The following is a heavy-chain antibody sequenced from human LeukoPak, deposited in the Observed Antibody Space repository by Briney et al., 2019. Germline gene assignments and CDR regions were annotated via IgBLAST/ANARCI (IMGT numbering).Heavy chain of an antibody. V-gene: IGHV3-33*01. CDR3: ARDVGAFDI. J-gene: IGHJ3*02. CDR2: IWYDGSNK. CDR1: GFTFSSYG. Sequence: GGSLRLSCAASGFTFSSYGMHWVRQAPGKGLEWVAVIWYDGSNKYYADSVKGRFTISRDNAKNSLHLQMNSLRAEDTAVYYCARDVGAFDIWGQGTMVTVSS. D-gene: IGHD3-10*01.